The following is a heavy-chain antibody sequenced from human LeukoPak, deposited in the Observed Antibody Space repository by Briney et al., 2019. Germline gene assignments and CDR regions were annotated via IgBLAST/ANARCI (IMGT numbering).Heavy chain of an antibody. V-gene: IGHV1-69*01. CDR3: ARDREPLYSSSWYV. D-gene: IGHD6-13*01. CDR2: IIPIFGTA. Sequence: GSSVKVSCKASGGTFSSYAISWVRQAPGQGLEWMGGIIPIFGTANYAQKFQGRVTITADESTSTAYMELGSLRSEDTAVYYCARDREPLYSSSWYVWGQGTLVTVSS. CDR1: GGTFSSYA. J-gene: IGHJ4*02.